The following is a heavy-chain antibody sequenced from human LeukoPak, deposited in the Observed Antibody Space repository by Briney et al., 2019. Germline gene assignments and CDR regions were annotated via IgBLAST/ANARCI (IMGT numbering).Heavy chain of an antibody. CDR3: AKRGKIVVVPAATTHPYYFDY. CDR2: ISSSSSYI. D-gene: IGHD2-2*01. CDR1: GFTFSSYS. J-gene: IGHJ4*02. Sequence: GGSLRLSCAASGFTFSSYSMNWVRQAPGKGLEWVSSISSSSSYIYYADSVKGRFTISRDNAKNSLYLQMNSLRAEDTAVYYCAKRGKIVVVPAATTHPYYFDYWGQGTLVTVSS. V-gene: IGHV3-21*04.